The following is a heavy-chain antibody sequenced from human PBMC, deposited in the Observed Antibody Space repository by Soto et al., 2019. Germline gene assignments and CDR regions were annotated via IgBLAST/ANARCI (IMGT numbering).Heavy chain of an antibody. CDR1: GFTFSNYA. CDR2: ISGSGGSA. D-gene: IGHD2-2*01. CDR3: AKDPYSGVLVPVAIGFDP. J-gene: IGHJ5*02. V-gene: IGHV3-23*01. Sequence: LRLSCAASGFTFSNYAMTWVRQGPGKGLEWVSAISGSGGSAYYADSVKGRFTISRDNSKNTLYLQMNSLRADDSGAYYCAKDPYSGVLVPVAIGFDPWGPGTLVTVSS.